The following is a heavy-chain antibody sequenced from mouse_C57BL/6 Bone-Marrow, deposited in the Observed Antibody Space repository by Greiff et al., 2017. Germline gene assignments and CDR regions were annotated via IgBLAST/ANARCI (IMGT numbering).Heavy chain of an antibody. V-gene: IGHV1-54*01. Sequence: VQLQQPGAELVRPGTSVKVSCKASGYAFTNYLIEWVKQRPGQGLAWIGVINPGSGGTNYNEKFKGKATLTADKSSSTAYMQLSSLTSEDSAVYFCAREGSYYYGSPWYFDVWGTGTTVTVSS. CDR3: AREGSYYYGSPWYFDV. CDR1: GYAFTNYL. CDR2: INPGSGGT. D-gene: IGHD1-1*01. J-gene: IGHJ1*03.